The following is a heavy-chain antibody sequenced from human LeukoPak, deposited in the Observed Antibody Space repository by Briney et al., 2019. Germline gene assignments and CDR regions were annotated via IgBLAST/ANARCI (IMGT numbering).Heavy chain of an antibody. V-gene: IGHV1-69*05. CDR3: ARDGDYDFWSGPHNWFDP. Sequence: SVKVSCKASGGTFSSYAISWVRQAPGQGLGWMGGIIPIFGTANYAQKLQGRVTITTDESTSTAYMELSSLRSEDTAVYYCARDGDYDFWSGPHNWFDPWGQGTLVTVSS. D-gene: IGHD3-3*01. J-gene: IGHJ5*02. CDR2: IIPIFGTA. CDR1: GGTFSSYA.